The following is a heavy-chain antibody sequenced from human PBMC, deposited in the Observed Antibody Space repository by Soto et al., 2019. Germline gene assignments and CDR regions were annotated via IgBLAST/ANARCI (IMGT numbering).Heavy chain of an antibody. CDR2: INTYSGNT. D-gene: IGHD2-15*01. CDR3: ARVRGSVAGAAFDI. Sequence: GASVKVSCKASGYTFINYGISWVRQAPGQGLEWMGWINTYSGNTNHAQKLQGRVTMTTDTSTSTAYMELRSLRSEDTAVYYCARVRGSVAGAAFDIWGQGTMVTVSS. J-gene: IGHJ3*02. CDR1: GYTFINYG. V-gene: IGHV1-18*01.